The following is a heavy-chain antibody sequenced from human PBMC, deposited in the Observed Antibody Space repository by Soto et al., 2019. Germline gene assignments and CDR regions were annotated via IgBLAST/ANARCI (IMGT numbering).Heavy chain of an antibody. V-gene: IGHV4-34*01. CDR3: ARGLTQGLAKYSYGPRSVHYYGMDV. CDR1: GGSFSGYY. J-gene: IGHJ6*02. Sequence: SETLSLTCAVYGGSFSGYYWSWIRQPPGKGLEWIGEINHSGSTNYNPSLKSRVTISVDTSKNQFSLKLSSVTAADTAVYYCARGLTQGLAKYSYGPRSVHYYGMDVWGQGTTVTVSS. CDR2: INHSGST. D-gene: IGHD3-10*01.